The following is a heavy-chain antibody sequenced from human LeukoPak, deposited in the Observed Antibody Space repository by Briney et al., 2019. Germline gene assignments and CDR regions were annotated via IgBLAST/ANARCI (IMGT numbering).Heavy chain of an antibody. J-gene: IGHJ4*02. CDR3: ARVSTGTWFGDYFDY. V-gene: IGHV4-59*01. D-gene: IGHD3-10*01. CDR1: GGSISSYY. CDR2: IYYSGST. Sequence: SSETLSLTCTVSGGSISSYYWSWIRQPPGKGLEWIGYIYYSGSTNYNPSLKSRVTISVDTSKNQFSLKLSSVTAADTAVYYCARVSTGTWFGDYFDYWGQGTLVTVSS.